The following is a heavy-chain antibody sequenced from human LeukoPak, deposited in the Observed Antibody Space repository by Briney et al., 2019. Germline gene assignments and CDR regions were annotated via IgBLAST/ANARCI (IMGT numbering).Heavy chain of an antibody. Sequence: VGSLRLSCAASRFTFSSYSMNWVRQGPGKRLEWGSSISSSSSYIYYADSVRGRFTISGDNARNPLYLQMNRLRAEDTAVYYCARDHYYDTGGAFDIWGQGTMVTVSS. J-gene: IGHJ3*02. D-gene: IGHD3-22*01. CDR3: ARDHYYDTGGAFDI. V-gene: IGHV3-21*01. CDR2: ISSSSSYI. CDR1: RFTFSSYS.